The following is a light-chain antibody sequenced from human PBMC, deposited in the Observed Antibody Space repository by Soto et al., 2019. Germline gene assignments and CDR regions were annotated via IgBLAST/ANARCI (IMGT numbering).Light chain of an antibody. V-gene: IGKV1-9*01. J-gene: IGKJ4*01. CDR1: QGISSF. Sequence: IHLTQSPSSLSASVRDRVTITCRASQGISSFLAWYQQKPGKAPNLLIYAASTLQSGVPSRFSGGGSGTDFTLTIDRLQPEDFATYYCQQVDGYPSTFGGGTNVDIK. CDR3: QQVDGYPST. CDR2: AAS.